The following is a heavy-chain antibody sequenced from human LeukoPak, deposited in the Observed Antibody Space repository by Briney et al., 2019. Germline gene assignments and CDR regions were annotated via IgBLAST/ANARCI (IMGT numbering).Heavy chain of an antibody. J-gene: IGHJ6*02. V-gene: IGHV3-7*03. CDR2: MNKDGSEK. CDR1: GFILSNHW. CDR3: ARNNDMDV. Sequence: AGGSLRLSCAASGFILSNHWVTWVRQAPGKGPEWVANMNKDGSEKYYVDSVEGRFTISRDTAKNSLYLQMNNLRAEDTALYYCARNNDMDVWGQGTTVIVSS. D-gene: IGHD1/OR15-1a*01.